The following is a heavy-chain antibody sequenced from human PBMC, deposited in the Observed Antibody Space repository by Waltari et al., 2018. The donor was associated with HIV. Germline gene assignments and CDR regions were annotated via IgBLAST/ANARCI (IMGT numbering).Heavy chain of an antibody. CDR2: IIPILGTP. J-gene: IGHJ5*02. CDR1: GGTFSSYA. CDR3: ARVSTMVRGVNNWFDP. D-gene: IGHD3-10*01. Sequence: QVQLVQSGAEVKKPGSSVKVSCKASGGTFSSYAISWVRQAPGQGLERMGGIIPILGTPNDDQKFQGRVTLTADESTSTAYMGLSSLRSEDTAVYYCARVSTMVRGVNNWFDPWGQGTLVTVSS. V-gene: IGHV1-69*11.